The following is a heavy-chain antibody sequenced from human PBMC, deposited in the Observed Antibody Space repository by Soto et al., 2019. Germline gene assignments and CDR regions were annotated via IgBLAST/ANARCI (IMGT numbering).Heavy chain of an antibody. V-gene: IGHV3-64D*06. CDR2: ISTNGGST. Sequence: HPGGSLRLSCSASVFTFSIYAMHCVRQAPGKGLEYVSSISTNGGSTDYADSVKGRFTISRDNSKNTVYLQMSSLRVEDTAVYYCVKGEYYYDSSGYYPFDCWGQGTLVTVFS. D-gene: IGHD3-22*01. CDR1: VFTFSIYA. CDR3: VKGEYYYDSSGYYPFDC. J-gene: IGHJ4*02.